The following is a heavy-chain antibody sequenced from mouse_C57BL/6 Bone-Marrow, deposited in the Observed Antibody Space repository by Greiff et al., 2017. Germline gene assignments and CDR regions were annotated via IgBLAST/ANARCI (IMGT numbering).Heavy chain of an antibody. J-gene: IGHJ2*01. D-gene: IGHD2-3*01. CDR2: FYPGSGST. V-gene: IGHV1-55*01. CDR3: AREGGFYVYYFDY. Sequence: VQLQQSGAELVKPGASVKMSCKASGYTFTSYWITWVKQRPGQGLEWIGDFYPGSGSTNYNEKFKSKATLTVETSSSTAYMQLSSLTSEDSAVYYCAREGGFYVYYFDYWGKGTTLTVSS. CDR1: GYTFTSYW.